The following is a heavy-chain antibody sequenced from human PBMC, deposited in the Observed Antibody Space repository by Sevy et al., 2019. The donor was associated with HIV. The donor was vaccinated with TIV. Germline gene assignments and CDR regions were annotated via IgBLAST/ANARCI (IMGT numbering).Heavy chain of an antibody. CDR2: ISWNSGSI. D-gene: IGHD2-15*01. Sequence: GGSLRLSCAASGFTFDDYAMHWDRQAPGKGLEWVSGISWNSGSIGYADSVKGRFTISRDNAKNSLYLQMNSLRAEDTALYYCAKGQLGYCSGGSCGNWFDPWGQGTLVTVSS. J-gene: IGHJ5*02. CDR1: GFTFDDYA. CDR3: AKGQLGYCSGGSCGNWFDP. V-gene: IGHV3-9*01.